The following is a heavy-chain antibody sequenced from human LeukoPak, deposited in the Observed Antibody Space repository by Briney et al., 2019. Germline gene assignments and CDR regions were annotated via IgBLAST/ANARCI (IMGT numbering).Heavy chain of an antibody. CDR3: ARLSRAVAGKDYFDY. J-gene: IGHJ4*02. D-gene: IGHD6-19*01. CDR2: IYYSGST. Sequence: SETLSLTCTVSGVSISSSSYYWGWIRQPPGKGLEWIGSIYYSGSTYYNPSLKSRVTISVDTSKNQFSLKLSSVTAADTAVYYCARLSRAVAGKDYFDYWGQGTLVTVSS. CDR1: GVSISSSSYY. V-gene: IGHV4-39*01.